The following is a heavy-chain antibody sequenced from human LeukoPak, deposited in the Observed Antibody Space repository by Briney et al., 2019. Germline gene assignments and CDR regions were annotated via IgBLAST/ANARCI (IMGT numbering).Heavy chain of an antibody. CDR1: GFTFSSYW. CDR2: INSDGSRT. J-gene: IGHJ4*02. V-gene: IGHV3-74*01. Sequence: GGSLRLSCAASGFTFSSYWMHWVRQAPGKGQVWVSRINSDGSRTTYADAVKGRFAVSRDNAENTLYLQMNSLRAEDTAVYYCTTTRLADAFYFDYWGQGTLVTVSS. D-gene: IGHD6-13*01. CDR3: TTTRLADAFYFDY.